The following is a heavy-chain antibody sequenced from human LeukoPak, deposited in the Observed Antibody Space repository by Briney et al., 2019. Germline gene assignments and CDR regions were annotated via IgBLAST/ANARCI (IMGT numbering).Heavy chain of an antibody. CDR1: GFTFGDYA. J-gene: IGHJ6*03. CDR3: TREGEPSRLYYYYYYMDV. D-gene: IGHD3-16*01. Sequence: PGGSLRLSCTASGFTFGDYAMSWVRQAPGKGLEWVGFIRSKAYGGTTEYAASVKGRFTISRDDSKSIAYLQMNSLKTEDTAGYYCTREGEPSRLYYYYYYMDVWGKGTTVTVSS. V-gene: IGHV3-49*04. CDR2: IRSKAYGGTT.